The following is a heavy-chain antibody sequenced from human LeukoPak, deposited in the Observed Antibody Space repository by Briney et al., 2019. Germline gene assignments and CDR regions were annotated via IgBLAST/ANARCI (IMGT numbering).Heavy chain of an antibody. CDR3: AKGFGVVISYYYYLDV. J-gene: IGHJ6*03. Sequence: PGGSLRLSCAASGFTFSSYAMSWVRQAPGKGLEWVSAISGSGGSTYYADSVKGRFTISRDNSKNTLYLQMNSLRAEDTAVYYCAKGFGVVISYYYYLDVWGKGTTVTVSS. D-gene: IGHD3-3*01. CDR1: GFTFSSYA. V-gene: IGHV3-23*01. CDR2: ISGSGGST.